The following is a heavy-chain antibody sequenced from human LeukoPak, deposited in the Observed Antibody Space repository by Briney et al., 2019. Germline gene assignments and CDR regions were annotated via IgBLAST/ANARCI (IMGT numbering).Heavy chain of an antibody. CDR3: ARHIGGTKGCSYYGMDV. Sequence: GESLRLSCAASGFTFSSYWMSWVRQAPGKGLEWVAKIEQDGSEKYCVDSVKGRFTVSRDNAKNSLFLQMNSLRAEDTAVYYCARHIGGTKGCSYYGMDVWGQGTAVTVSS. V-gene: IGHV3-7*01. D-gene: IGHD1-14*01. CDR1: GFTFSSYW. CDR2: IEQDGSEK. J-gene: IGHJ6*02.